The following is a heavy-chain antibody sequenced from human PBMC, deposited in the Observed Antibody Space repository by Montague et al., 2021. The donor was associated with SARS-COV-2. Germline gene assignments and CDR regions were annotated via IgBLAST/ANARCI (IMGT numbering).Heavy chain of an antibody. D-gene: IGHD1-7*01. CDR1: GFSLNSKGVC. J-gene: IGHJ1*01. CDR2: IDWDDAK. V-gene: IGHV2-70*17. CDR3: ARMECGTVSSEEI. Sequence: PALVKPTQTLTLTCTFSGFSLNSKGVCVTWIRQPPGGALESLARIDWDDAKFYNTSLKARLAVSKGASETQVVLKVTDLDPADTATYFCARMECGTVSSEEIWGRGIKVTVSS.